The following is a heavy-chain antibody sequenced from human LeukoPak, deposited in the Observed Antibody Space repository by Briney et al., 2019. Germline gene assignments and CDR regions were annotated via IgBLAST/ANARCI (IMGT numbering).Heavy chain of an antibody. J-gene: IGHJ6*02. V-gene: IGHV3-53*01. CDR3: AKDLDYGDHPIPYYYYYYGMVV. Sequence: PGGSLRLSCAASGFTVSSNYMSWVRQAPGKGLEWVSVIYSGGSTYYADSVKGRFTISRDNSKNTLYLQMNSLRAEDTAVYYCAKDLDYGDHPIPYYYYYYGMVVWGQGTTVTASS. CDR1: GFTVSSNY. CDR2: IYSGGST. D-gene: IGHD4-17*01.